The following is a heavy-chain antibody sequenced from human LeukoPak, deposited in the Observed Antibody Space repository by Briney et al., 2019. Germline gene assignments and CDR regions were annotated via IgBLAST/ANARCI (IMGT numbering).Heavy chain of an antibody. CDR3: AIEGGGFGSGVCIWFDS. CDR2: IYKGGSA. J-gene: IGHJ5*01. V-gene: IGHV4-39*07. Sequence: SGTLSLICTVSGGPISSSNYYWGWIRQPPGKRLQWIGNIYKGGSAYCNPSLKNRITISVDTSKNQHSLTLRSLTAADTAVFHCAIEGGGFGSGVCIWFDSWCQGTVVRVSS. CDR1: GGPISSSNYY. D-gene: IGHD3-10*01.